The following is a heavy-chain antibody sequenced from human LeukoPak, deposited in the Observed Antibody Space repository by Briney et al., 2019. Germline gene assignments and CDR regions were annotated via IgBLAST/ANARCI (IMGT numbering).Heavy chain of an antibody. D-gene: IGHD5-18*01. Sequence: PGGSLRLSCAASGFTVNSNYMSWVRRAPGKGLERVSIIYKDGRTYYADSVKGRFTISRDNSRNMLYLQMNSLRAEDTAVYYCARDVNSYAHCGHWGQGTLVTVSS. J-gene: IGHJ4*02. CDR2: IYKDGRT. CDR1: GFTVNSNY. CDR3: ARDVNSYAHCGH. V-gene: IGHV3-53*01.